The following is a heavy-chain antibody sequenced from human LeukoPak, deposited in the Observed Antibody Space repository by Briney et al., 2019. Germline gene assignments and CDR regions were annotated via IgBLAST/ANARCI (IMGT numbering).Heavy chain of an antibody. J-gene: IGHJ2*01. Sequence: SSETLSLTCTVSGGSISSYYWSWIRQPPGKGLEWIGYIYYSGSTNYNPSLKSRVTISVDTSKNQFSLKLSSVTAADTAVYYCARETYSSGWYDWYFDLWGRGTLVTVSS. CDR1: GGSISSYY. V-gene: IGHV4-59*01. CDR3: ARETYSSGWYDWYFDL. CDR2: IYYSGST. D-gene: IGHD6-19*01.